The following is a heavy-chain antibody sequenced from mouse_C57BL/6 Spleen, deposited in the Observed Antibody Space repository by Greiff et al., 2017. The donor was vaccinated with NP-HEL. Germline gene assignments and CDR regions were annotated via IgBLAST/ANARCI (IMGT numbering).Heavy chain of an antibody. CDR2: IYPSDSET. J-gene: IGHJ1*03. D-gene: IGHD4-1*01. CDR3: ARVTGRYFDV. CDR1: GYTFTSYW. V-gene: IGHV1-61*01. Sequence: QVQLQQPGAELVRPGSSVKLSCKASGYTFTSYWMDWVKQRPGQGLEWIGNIYPSDSETHYNQKFKDKATLTVDKSSSTAYMQLSSLTSEDSAVYYCARVTGRYFDVWGTGTTVTVSS.